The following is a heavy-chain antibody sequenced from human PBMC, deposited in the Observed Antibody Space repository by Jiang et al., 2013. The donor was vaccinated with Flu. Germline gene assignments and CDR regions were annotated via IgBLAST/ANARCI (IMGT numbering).Heavy chain of an antibody. CDR2: IIPVFRTA. V-gene: IGHV1-69*01. CDR1: GGTFSSYE. D-gene: IGHD1-1*01. CDR3: ARDHYWSDRYYYYPMDV. Sequence: GAEVKKPGSSVRVSCKASGGTFSSYEISWVRLAPGQGLEWMGGIIPVFRTADYAQKFQGRVTITADESTSTAYMELSSLRSEDTAVYYCARDHYWSDRYYYYPMDVWGQGTTVTVSS. J-gene: IGHJ6*02.